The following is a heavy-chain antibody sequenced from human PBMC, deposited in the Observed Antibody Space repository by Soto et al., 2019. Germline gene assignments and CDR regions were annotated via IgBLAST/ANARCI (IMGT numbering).Heavy chain of an antibody. CDR1: GGTFSSYA. V-gene: IGHV1-69*13. Sequence: ASVKVSWKASGGTFSSYAISWVRQAPGQGLEWMGGIIPIFGTANYAQKFQGRVTITADESTSTAYMELSSLRSEDTAVYYCAAPPRPPFDPWGQGTLVTVSS. J-gene: IGHJ5*02. CDR3: AAPPRPPFDP. CDR2: IIPIFGTA.